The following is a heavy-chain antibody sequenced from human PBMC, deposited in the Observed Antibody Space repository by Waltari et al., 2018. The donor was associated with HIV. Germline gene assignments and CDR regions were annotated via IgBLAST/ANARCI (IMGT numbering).Heavy chain of an antibody. CDR3: ASIAYCGGDCYPRGMDV. CDR2: IYSGGST. D-gene: IGHD2-21*02. V-gene: IGHV3-66*01. Sequence: EVQLVESGGGLVQPGGSLRLSCAASGFTVRSNYIGWVRQAPGKGLEWVSVIYSGGSTYYADSVKGRFTISRDNSKNTLYLQMNSLRAEDTAVYYCASIAYCGGDCYPRGMDVWGQGTTVTVSS. J-gene: IGHJ6*02. CDR1: GFTVRSNY.